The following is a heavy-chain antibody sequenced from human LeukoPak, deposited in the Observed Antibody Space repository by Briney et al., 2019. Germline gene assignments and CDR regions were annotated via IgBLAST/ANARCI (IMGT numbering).Heavy chain of an antibody. CDR1: DYSISSGGYS. Sequence: SETLSLTCTVSDYSISSGGYSWSWIRQPPGKGLEWIGFIYQTGSTYYNSSLKSRVTISVDTSKNQFSLKLSSVTAADTAVYYCARHEADGYNDYTFDYWGQGTLVTVSP. D-gene: IGHD5-24*01. CDR2: IYQTGST. J-gene: IGHJ4*02. V-gene: IGHV4-30-2*03. CDR3: ARHEADGYNDYTFDY.